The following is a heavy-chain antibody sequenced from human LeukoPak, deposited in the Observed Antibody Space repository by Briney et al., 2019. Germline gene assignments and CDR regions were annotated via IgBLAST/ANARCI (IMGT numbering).Heavy chain of an antibody. CDR1: GFTFSSYA. CDR2: ITDSGGAT. D-gene: IGHD6-13*01. V-gene: IGHV3-23*01. CDR3: AKAYTRSWYAAFDI. J-gene: IGHJ3*02. Sequence: PGGSLRLSCAASGFTFSSYARSWVRQAPGKGLEWVSAITDSGGATYYADSVKGRFTISRDNSKNTLYLQMNSLRGDDTAIYYCAKAYTRSWYAAFDIWGQGTMVTISS.